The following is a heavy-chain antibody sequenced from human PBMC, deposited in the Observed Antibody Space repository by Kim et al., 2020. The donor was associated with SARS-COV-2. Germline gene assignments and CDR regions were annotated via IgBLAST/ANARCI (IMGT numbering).Heavy chain of an antibody. CDR2: ISVYNGHT. CDR1: GYIFHGYG. V-gene: IGHV1-18*01. CDR3: ARVYYDSSGYPLPPQWHDP. D-gene: IGHD3-22*01. J-gene: IGHJ5*02. Sequence: ASVKVSCKASGYIFHGYGVSWVRQAPGQGLEWMGWISVYNGHTDYAQKFQGRVTVTADTSTSTVYMELRSLRFDDTAMYYCARVYYDSSGYPLPPQWHDPWGQGTLVTVS.